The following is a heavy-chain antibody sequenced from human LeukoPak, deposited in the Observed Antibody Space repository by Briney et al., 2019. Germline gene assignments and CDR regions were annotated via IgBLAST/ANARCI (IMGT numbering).Heavy chain of an antibody. J-gene: IGHJ4*02. Sequence: PGGSLRLSCAASGFTFSSYWMHWVRQAPGKGLVWVSRINSDGSTTTYAGSVKGRFTISRDNAKDTLYLQMTSLRAEDTAVYYCARATYYYDSSGYRAIYYFDYWGQGTLVTVSS. CDR1: GFTFSSYW. V-gene: IGHV3-74*01. CDR3: ARATYYYDSSGYRAIYYFDY. CDR2: INSDGSTT. D-gene: IGHD3-22*01.